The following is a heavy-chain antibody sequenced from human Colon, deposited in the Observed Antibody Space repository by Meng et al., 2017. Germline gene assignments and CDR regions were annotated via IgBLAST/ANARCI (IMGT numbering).Heavy chain of an antibody. CDR3: ATINWSDYEDY. V-gene: IGHV3-23*01. D-gene: IGHD1-1*01. CDR2: ITGRATRT. Sequence: EVRLLESGGGLVQPGEFLRLSCSSSGFTFSDYGMSWVRQAPGKGPEWVSAITGRATRTYYADSVQGRFTISRDNPTNTVYLQMTSLTAEDTGVYYCATINWSDYEDYWGQGVLVTVSS. CDR1: GFTFSDYG. J-gene: IGHJ4*02.